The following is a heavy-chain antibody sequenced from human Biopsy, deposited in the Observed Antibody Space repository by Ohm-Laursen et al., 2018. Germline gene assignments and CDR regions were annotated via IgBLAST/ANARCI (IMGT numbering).Heavy chain of an antibody. CDR2: IDVSDYNT. CDR1: GFTFHTYA. J-gene: IGHJ5*01. Sequence: SLRLSCSASGFTFHTYAMNWVRQAPGKGLEWVAHIDVSDYNTYYADSVRGRFTISRDYSKLMVHLEINSLTADDTAVYYCVKQWGGYNFDSWGQGTLVTVSS. V-gene: IGHV3-23*01. D-gene: IGHD1-14*01. CDR3: VKQWGGYNFDS.